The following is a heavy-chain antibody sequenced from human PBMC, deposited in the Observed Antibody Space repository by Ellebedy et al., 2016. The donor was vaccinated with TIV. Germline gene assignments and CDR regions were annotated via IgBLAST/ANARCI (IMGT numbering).Heavy chain of an antibody. D-gene: IGHD6-13*01. CDR3: AKGWLGAGAGTDFDY. CDR1: GFPFSSYA. J-gene: IGHJ4*02. V-gene: IGHV3-23*01. Sequence: GRSLRLSXAASGFPFSSYAMSWVRQPPGKGLEWVSSISDSGGNTYYADSVRGRFTSSRDNSKNTLYLQMNSLRAEDTAVYYCAKGWLGAGAGTDFDYWGRGTLVTVSS. CDR2: ISDSGGNT.